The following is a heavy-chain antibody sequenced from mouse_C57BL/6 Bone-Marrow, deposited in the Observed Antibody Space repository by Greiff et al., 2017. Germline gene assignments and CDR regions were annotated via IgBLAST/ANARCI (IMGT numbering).Heavy chain of an antibody. V-gene: IGHV1-55*01. CDR2: IYPGSGST. D-gene: IGHD5-1*01. Sequence: QVQLQQPGAELVKPGASVKMSCKASGYTFTSYWITWVKQRPGQGLEWIGDIYPGSGSTNYNEKFKSKATLTVDTSSSTAYMQLSSLTSEDSAVYYFAGEGIWEYVFDYWGQGTTLTVSS. CDR1: GYTFTSYW. CDR3: AGEGIWEYVFDY. J-gene: IGHJ2*01.